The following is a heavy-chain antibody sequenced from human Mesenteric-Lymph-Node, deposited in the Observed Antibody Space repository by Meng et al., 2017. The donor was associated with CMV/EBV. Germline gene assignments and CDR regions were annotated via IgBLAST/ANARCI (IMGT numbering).Heavy chain of an antibody. V-gene: IGHV4-39*07. D-gene: IGHD3-3*01. J-gene: IGHJ5*02. CDR2: IYYSGST. CDR3: ARDTIFGGVIRGIWLDR. CDR1: GGSISSSSYY. Sequence: SETLSLTCTVSGGSISSSSYYWGWIRQPPGKGLEWIGSIYYSGSTYYNPSLKSRVTISVDTSKNQFSLKLSSVTAADTAVYYCARDTIFGGVIRGIWLDRWGQGTLVTVSS.